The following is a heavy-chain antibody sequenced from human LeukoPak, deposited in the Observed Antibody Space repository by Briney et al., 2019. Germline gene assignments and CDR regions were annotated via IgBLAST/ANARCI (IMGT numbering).Heavy chain of an antibody. CDR2: IIPILGIA. Sequence: SVKVSCKASGYTFTGYYMHWVRQAPGQGLEWMGRIIPILGIANYAQKFQGRVTVTADKSTSTAYMELSSLRSEDTAVYYCASAVAGPKDYYYYYYGMDVWGQGTTVTVSS. V-gene: IGHV1-69*02. CDR1: GYTFTGYY. D-gene: IGHD6-19*01. CDR3: ASAVAGPKDYYYYYYGMDV. J-gene: IGHJ6*02.